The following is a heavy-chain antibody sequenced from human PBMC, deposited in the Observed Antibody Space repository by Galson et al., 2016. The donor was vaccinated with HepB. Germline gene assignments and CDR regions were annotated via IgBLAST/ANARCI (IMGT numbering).Heavy chain of an antibody. Sequence: SLRLSCAASGFRFSDYWMIWVRQAPGKGLEWVANMKGDGSDKSYVDSVKGRFTISRDNAKNSLYLQMNSLRVEDTGLYYCANHQRIVAGGDWFDPWGQGTLVTVSS. CDR3: ANHQRIVAGGDWFDP. CDR2: MKGDGSDK. CDR1: GFRFSDYW. V-gene: IGHV3-7*01. D-gene: IGHD6-13*01. J-gene: IGHJ5*02.